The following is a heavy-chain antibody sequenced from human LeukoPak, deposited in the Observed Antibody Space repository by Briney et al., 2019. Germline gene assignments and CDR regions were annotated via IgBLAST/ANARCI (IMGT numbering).Heavy chain of an antibody. V-gene: IGHV3-48*04. Sequence: GGSLRLSCAASGFSFSNYGMNWVRQAPGKGLEWVSYISGSSSTIYYADSVKGRFTISKDNAKNSLYLQMNSLRAEDTAVYYCARVPRDYGDYLDAFDIWGQGTMVTVSS. J-gene: IGHJ3*02. CDR3: ARVPRDYGDYLDAFDI. D-gene: IGHD4-17*01. CDR1: GFSFSNYG. CDR2: ISGSSSTI.